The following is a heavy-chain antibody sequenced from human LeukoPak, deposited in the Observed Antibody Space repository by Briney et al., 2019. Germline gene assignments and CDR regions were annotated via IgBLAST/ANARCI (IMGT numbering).Heavy chain of an antibody. CDR3: ARRRYYDGSGYLE. D-gene: IGHD3-22*01. J-gene: IGHJ1*01. CDR1: GDSVSRSDSY. CDR2: IYYGGRT. Sequence: PSETLSLTCSVSGDSVSRSDSYWDWIRQPPGKGLEWIGTIYYGGRTYYSPSLKSRVTVSVDPSNNQFSLNLRSVTAADTAVYYCARRRYYDGSGYLEWGQGTLLSVSS. V-gene: IGHV4-39*01.